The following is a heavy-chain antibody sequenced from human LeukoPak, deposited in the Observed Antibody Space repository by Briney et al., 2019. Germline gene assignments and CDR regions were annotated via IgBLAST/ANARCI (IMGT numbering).Heavy chain of an antibody. D-gene: IGHD3-3*01. J-gene: IGHJ4*02. V-gene: IGHV4-4*02. CDR1: VGSVTSTNW. CDR3: AREGGFYRPLDY. Sequence: SETLFLTCGVSVGSVTSTNWWTWVRQPPGKGLEWIGEVHLDGRTNYNPSLKSRLIMSVDLPENHISLKLTSVTAADTAVYYCAREGGFYRPLDYSGQGTLVTVSS. CDR2: VHLDGRT.